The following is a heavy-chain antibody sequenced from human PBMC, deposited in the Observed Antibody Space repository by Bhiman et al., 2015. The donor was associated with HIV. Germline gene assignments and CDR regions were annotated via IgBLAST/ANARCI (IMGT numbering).Heavy chain of an antibody. Sequence: EVQLVESGGGLVQPGGSLRLSCAASGFTFSGYWMSWVRQAPGKGLEWVANIKQDGSEKYYVDSVKGRFTISRDNAKNSLYLQMNSLRAEDTAVYYCARGQRLFDCWGQGTLVTVSS. CDR3: ARGQRLFDC. CDR1: GFTFSGYW. D-gene: IGHD1-1*01. CDR2: IKQDGSEK. V-gene: IGHV3-7*02. J-gene: IGHJ4*02.